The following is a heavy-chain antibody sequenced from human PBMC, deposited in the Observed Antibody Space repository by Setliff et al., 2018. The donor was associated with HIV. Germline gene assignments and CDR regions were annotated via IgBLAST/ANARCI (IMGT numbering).Heavy chain of an antibody. CDR2: INPKSGDT. CDR1: GYAFTAYY. J-gene: IGHJ4*02. CDR3: TRGTAVADTNTQPFKY. D-gene: IGHD6-19*01. Sequence: ASVKVSCKASGYAFTAYYIYWVRQAPGHGLEWMGWINPKSGDTKYGQSFQGRVTMTRDTSISTAYMNLSGLRSNDTAVYYCTRGTAVADTNTQPFKYWGQGALVTVSS. V-gene: IGHV1-2*02.